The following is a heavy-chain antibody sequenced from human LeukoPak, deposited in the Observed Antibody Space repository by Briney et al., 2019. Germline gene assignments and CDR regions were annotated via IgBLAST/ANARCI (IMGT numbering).Heavy chain of an antibody. CDR1: GFTFSHYA. CDR3: AKDMRSTCNWYVWYFDL. V-gene: IGHV3-23*01. CDR2: VSDSGRST. D-gene: IGHD6-13*01. Sequence: GGSLRLSCAASGFTFSHYAMNWVRQAPGKGLEWVSVVSDSGRSTYYADSVKGRFTISRDNSMGTLYLHMNSLRAEDTAVYYCAKDMRSTCNWYVWYFDLWGRGTLVTVSS. J-gene: IGHJ2*01.